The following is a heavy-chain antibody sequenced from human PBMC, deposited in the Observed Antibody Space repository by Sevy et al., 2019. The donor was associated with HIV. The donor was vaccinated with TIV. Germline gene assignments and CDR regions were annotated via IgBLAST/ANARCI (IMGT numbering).Heavy chain of an antibody. V-gene: IGHV4-59*01. CDR3: ARGGGLTDYGMDV. Sequence: SETPSLTCTVSGGSIRPYYWNWIRQPPGKGLEWIGYIYYSGSTKYNPSLKSRVTISVDTSKNQFSVKLRSVTGADTVVYYCARGGGLTDYGMDVWGQGTTVTVSS. J-gene: IGHJ6*02. CDR1: GGSIRPYY. D-gene: IGHD3-16*01. CDR2: IYYSGST.